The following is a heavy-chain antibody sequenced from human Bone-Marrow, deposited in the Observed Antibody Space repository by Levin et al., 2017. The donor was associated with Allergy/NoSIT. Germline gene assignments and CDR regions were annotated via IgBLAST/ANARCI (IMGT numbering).Heavy chain of an antibody. CDR2: IKQDGSEK. J-gene: IGHJ3*02. D-gene: IGHD2-2*01. Sequence: GGSLRLSCAASGFTFSSYWMSWVRQAPGKGLEWVANIKQDGSEKYYVDSVKGRFTISRDNAKNSLYLQMNSLRAEDTAVYYCAREARYCSSTSCYENDAFDIWGQGTMVTVSS. V-gene: IGHV3-7*01. CDR1: GFTFSSYW. CDR3: AREARYCSSTSCYENDAFDI.